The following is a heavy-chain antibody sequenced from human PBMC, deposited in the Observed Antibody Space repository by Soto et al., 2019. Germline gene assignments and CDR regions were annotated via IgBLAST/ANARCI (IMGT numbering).Heavy chain of an antibody. CDR2: IYYSGST. Sequence: QVQLQESGPGLVKPSQTLSLTCTVSGGSISSGDYYWSWIRQPPGKGLEWIGYIYYSGSTYYNPSLKNRVTISVDTSKNQFPLKLSSVTAADTAVYYCARDVRPGSILWWSDGYYYYGMDVWGQGTTVTVSS. CDR1: GGSISSGDYY. J-gene: IGHJ6*02. D-gene: IGHD2-21*01. V-gene: IGHV4-30-4*01. CDR3: ARDVRPGSILWWSDGYYYYGMDV.